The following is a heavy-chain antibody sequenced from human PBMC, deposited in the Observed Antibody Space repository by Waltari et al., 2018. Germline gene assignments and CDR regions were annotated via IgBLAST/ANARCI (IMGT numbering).Heavy chain of an antibody. CDR2: IKQDGRDK. J-gene: IGHJ4*02. Sequence: EVHLVQSGGGLIQPGGSLRLSCGFSGFTFNNYWMTWVRQAPGKGLEWVANIKQDGRDKNYVDSVEGRFTISRDNAQNSVYLQMNSLRAEDTAVYYCARDVPNGYFDYWGSGTLVTVSS. CDR3: ARDVPNGYFDY. D-gene: IGHD1-1*01. CDR1: GFTFNNYW. V-gene: IGHV3-7*01.